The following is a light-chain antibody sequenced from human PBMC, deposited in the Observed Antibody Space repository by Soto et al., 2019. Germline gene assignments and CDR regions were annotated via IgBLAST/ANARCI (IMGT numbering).Light chain of an antibody. V-gene: IGKV3-15*01. CDR2: DAS. CDR3: QQCRNWPLT. CDR1: QNVYSN. J-gene: IGKJ4*01. Sequence: EIVMTQSPATLSVSPGEGATLSCKASQNVYSNLAWYQQRPGQPPRLLIYDASTRATGISARFSGSGYGTEFTLTISSLQSEDFAVYFCQQCRNWPLTFGGGT.